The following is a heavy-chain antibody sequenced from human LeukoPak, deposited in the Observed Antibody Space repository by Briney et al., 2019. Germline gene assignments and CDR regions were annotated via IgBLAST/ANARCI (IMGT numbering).Heavy chain of an antibody. Sequence: PGRSLRLSCAASGLTFSNDGMHWVRQAPGKGLEWVAVISYDGSDKYYADSVKGRFTISRDNSKNTLSLQMNSLRAEDTAVYYCAKGSNGYGDYWGQGTLVTVSS. CDR1: GLTFSNDG. V-gene: IGHV3-30*18. J-gene: IGHJ4*02. D-gene: IGHD5-18*01. CDR2: ISYDGSDK. CDR3: AKGSNGYGDY.